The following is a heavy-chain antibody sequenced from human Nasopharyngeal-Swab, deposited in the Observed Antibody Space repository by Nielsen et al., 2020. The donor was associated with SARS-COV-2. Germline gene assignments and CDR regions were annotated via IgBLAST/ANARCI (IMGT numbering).Heavy chain of an antibody. CDR3: ARYTDCSSISCYSSWFDP. Sequence: SETLSLTCTVSGASISSYFWSWIRQSPGKGLEWIGYIHYSGSAKYSPSLKSRVTISVDTSKNQFSLKLSSVTAADTAVYYCARYTDCSSISCYSSWFDPWGQGTLVTVSS. D-gene: IGHD2-2*01. CDR1: GASISSYF. CDR2: IHYSGSA. V-gene: IGHV4-59*01. J-gene: IGHJ5*02.